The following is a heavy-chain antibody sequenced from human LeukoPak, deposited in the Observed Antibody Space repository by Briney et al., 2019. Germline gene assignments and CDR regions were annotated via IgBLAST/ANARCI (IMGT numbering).Heavy chain of an antibody. V-gene: IGHV3-23*01. Sequence: GGSLRLSCAASEFTFSSYAINWVRQAPGKGLEWVSAISGSGGRTFYADSVKGRFTISRDNSKNTLYLQMISLRAEDTAIYYCAKDRVSPGFNLFDPWGQGTLVTVSS. D-gene: IGHD2/OR15-2a*01. CDR2: ISGSGGRT. CDR1: EFTFSSYA. CDR3: AKDRVSPGFNLFDP. J-gene: IGHJ5*02.